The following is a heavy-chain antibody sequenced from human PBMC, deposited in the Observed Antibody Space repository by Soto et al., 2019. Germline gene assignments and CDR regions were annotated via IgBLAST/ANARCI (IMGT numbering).Heavy chain of an antibody. Sequence: QVQLVQSGAEVKKPGSSVKVSCTASGGTFSRYGISWVRQAPGHGLEWMGGIIPIFGTTNYAQKFQGRVTITADESTSTAYMELSSLRSEDTAVYYCASSAAGNYYYGMDVWGQGTTVTVSS. J-gene: IGHJ6*02. CDR3: ASSAAGNYYYGMDV. D-gene: IGHD2-15*01. CDR1: GGTFSRYG. V-gene: IGHV1-69*12. CDR2: IIPIFGTT.